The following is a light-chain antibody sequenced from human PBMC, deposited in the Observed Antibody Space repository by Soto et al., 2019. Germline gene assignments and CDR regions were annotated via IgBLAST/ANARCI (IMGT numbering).Light chain of an antibody. CDR2: GNT. Sequence: QSVLTQAPSVSGAPGQRVTLSCTGSSSNIGAGYDVHWYQQLPGRAPKHLLYGNTNRPSGVPDRFSGSKSGTSASLAITGLQAEDEADYYCLSFDSSLSVVFGGGTKLTVL. V-gene: IGLV1-40*01. CDR3: LSFDSSLSVV. CDR1: SSNIGAGYD. J-gene: IGLJ2*01.